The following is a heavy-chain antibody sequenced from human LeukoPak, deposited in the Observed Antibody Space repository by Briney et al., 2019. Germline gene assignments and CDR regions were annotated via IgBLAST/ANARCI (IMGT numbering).Heavy chain of an antibody. CDR2: FYTSGST. Sequence: NPSETLSLTCTVSGGSISSYYWNWIRQPPGKRLEWIEYFYTSGSTNYNPSLKSRVTISVDTSKNQFSLKLSSVTAADTAVYYCAREGGAVAVNWGQGTLVTVSS. CDR3: AREGGAVAVN. V-gene: IGHV4-4*08. CDR1: GGSISSYY. D-gene: IGHD6-19*01. J-gene: IGHJ4*02.